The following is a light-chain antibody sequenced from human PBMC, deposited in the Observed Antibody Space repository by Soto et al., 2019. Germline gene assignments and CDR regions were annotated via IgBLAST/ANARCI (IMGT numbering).Light chain of an antibody. CDR3: QQYYRPWT. V-gene: IGKV4-1*01. CDR2: WAS. J-gene: IGKJ1*01. CDR1: QSVLYSSNNKNY. Sequence: DIVMTQSPDSLAVSLGERATINCKSSQSVLYSSNNKNYLAWYQQKPGQPPKLLIYWASTRESGVPDRFSGSGSGTDFTLTISSLQAEDVAVYYCQQYYRPWTFGQGTKVAIK.